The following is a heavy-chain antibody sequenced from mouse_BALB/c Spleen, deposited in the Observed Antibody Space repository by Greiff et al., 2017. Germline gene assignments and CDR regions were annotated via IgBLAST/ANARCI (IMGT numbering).Heavy chain of an antibody. CDR1: GYSITSGYY. J-gene: IGHJ4*01. Sequence: EVQLVESGPGLVKPSQSLSLTCSVTGYSITSGYYWNWIRQFPGNKLEWMGYISYDGSNNYNPSLKNRISITRDTSKNQFFLKLNSVTTEDTATYYCARVGYGNSYAMDYWGQGTSVTVSS. CDR2: ISYDGSN. CDR3: ARVGYGNSYAMDY. V-gene: IGHV3-6*02. D-gene: IGHD2-10*02.